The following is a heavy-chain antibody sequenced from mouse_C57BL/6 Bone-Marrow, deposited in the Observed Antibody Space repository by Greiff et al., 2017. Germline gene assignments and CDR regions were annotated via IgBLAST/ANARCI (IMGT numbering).Heavy chain of an antibody. CDR3: ARGYYGSSSWFAY. V-gene: IGHV8-8*01. J-gene: IGHJ3*01. Sequence: QVQLKVSGPGILQPSQTLSLTCSFSGFSLNTSDMSVGWIRQPSGKGLEWLAHIWWDDDKYYNPALKSRLTISKDTSKNLVFLKIANVDTADTATYYCARGYYGSSSWFAYWGQGTLVTVSA. CDR2: IWWDDDK. CDR1: GFSLNTSDMS. D-gene: IGHD1-1*01.